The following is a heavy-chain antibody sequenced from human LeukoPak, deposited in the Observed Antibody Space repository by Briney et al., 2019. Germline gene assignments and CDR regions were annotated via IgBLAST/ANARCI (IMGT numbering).Heavy chain of an antibody. V-gene: IGHV3-23*01. CDR3: AKDRRMHRYNWNVLLDY. Sequence: GGSLRLSCAASGFTFSSYAMSWVRQAPGKGLEWVSAISGSGGSTYYADSVKGRFTISRDNSKNTLCLQMNSLRAEDTAVYYCAKDRRMHRYNWNVLLDYWGQGTLVTVSS. J-gene: IGHJ4*02. CDR1: GFTFSSYA. D-gene: IGHD1-20*01. CDR2: ISGSGGST.